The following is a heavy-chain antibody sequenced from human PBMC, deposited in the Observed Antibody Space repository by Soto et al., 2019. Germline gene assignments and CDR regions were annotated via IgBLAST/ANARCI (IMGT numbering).Heavy chain of an antibody. CDR1: GYMCTSYY. CDR3: ARVGMVGATDAFDI. Sequence: GASVKVSCKASGYMCTSYYMHWVRQAPGQGLEWMGIINPSGGSTSYAQKFQARVTMTRDTSTSTVYMELSSLRSEDTAVYYCARVGMVGATDAFDIWGQGTMVTVSS. V-gene: IGHV1-46*01. CDR2: INPSGGST. J-gene: IGHJ3*02. D-gene: IGHD1-26*01.